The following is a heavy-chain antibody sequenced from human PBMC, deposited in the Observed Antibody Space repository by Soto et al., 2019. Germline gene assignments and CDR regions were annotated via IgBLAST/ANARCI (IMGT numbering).Heavy chain of an antibody. CDR1: GGPISSSNHF. V-gene: IGHV4-39*01. CDR3: ARNGSGGQRTRFDP. Sequence: QLQLEESGPGLVKPSETRSLNCTVSGGPISSSNHFWVWIRQPPGKELEWMGTIYYNVNTYYNSSNMSRGTLSVDTARNQYSLKLSAVTAADTAVYYCARNGSGGQRTRFDPWGPGRPVIVSS. CDR2: IYYNVNT. J-gene: IGHJ5*02. D-gene: IGHD1-26*01.